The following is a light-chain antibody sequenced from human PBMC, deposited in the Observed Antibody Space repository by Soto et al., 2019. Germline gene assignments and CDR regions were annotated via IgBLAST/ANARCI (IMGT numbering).Light chain of an antibody. CDR1: SSNIGTNA. J-gene: IGLJ1*01. CDR3: AAGDDTLKVYV. V-gene: IGLV1-44*01. Sequence: QSVLTQPPSASGTSGQRVTISCSGGSSNIGTNAVNWYQQLPGTAPKLLIYNNNQRPSGVPDRFSGSKAGTSASLAIRGLQLEDGADYTCAAGDDTLKVYVLGTGPRATAL. CDR2: NNN.